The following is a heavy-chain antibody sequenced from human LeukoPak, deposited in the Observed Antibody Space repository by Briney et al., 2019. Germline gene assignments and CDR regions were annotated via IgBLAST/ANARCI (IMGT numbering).Heavy chain of an antibody. CDR3: ARDRDYYDSSGYHY. CDR1: EFTVSSNY. V-gene: IGHV3-53*01. J-gene: IGHJ4*02. D-gene: IGHD3-22*01. CDR2: IYSGGGT. Sequence: GGSLRLACAASEFTVSSNYMSWVRQAPGKGLEWVSTIYSGGGTYYADSVKGRFTISRDNSKNTLYLQMNSLRAEDTAVYYCARDRDYYDSSGYHYWGQGTPVTVSS.